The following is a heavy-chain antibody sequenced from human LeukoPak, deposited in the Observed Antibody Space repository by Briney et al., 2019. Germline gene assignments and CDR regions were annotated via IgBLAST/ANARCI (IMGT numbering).Heavy chain of an antibody. J-gene: IGHJ2*01. Sequence: PGGSLRLSCAASRFTFSNYAMSWVRQAPGKGLEWVSAISGSGGVIYYADPVKGRFTISRDSSKNTLYLQMTSLRAEDTAVYYCARVNSRDWSFDLWGRGTQVAVSS. D-gene: IGHD1-7*01. CDR1: RFTFSNYA. CDR3: ARVNSRDWSFDL. V-gene: IGHV3-23*01. CDR2: ISGSGGVI.